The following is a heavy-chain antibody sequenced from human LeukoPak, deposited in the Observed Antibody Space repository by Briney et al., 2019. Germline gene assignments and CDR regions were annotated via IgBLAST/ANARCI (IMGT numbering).Heavy chain of an antibody. D-gene: IGHD1-26*01. CDR3: ATLFLGATRGNWIPPRNRNWFDP. Sequence: GASVKVSCKASGYTFTGYYMHWVRQAPGQGLEWMGWINPNSGGTNYAQKFQGRVTMTRDTSISTAYMELSRLRSDDTAVYYCATLFLGATRGNWIPPRNRNWFDPWGQGTLVTVSS. CDR1: GYTFTGYY. V-gene: IGHV1-2*02. J-gene: IGHJ5*02. CDR2: INPNSGGT.